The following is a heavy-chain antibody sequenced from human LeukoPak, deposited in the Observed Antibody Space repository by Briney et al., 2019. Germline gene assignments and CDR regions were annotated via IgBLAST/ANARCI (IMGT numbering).Heavy chain of an antibody. J-gene: IGHJ4*02. CDR1: GYTFTGYY. CDR3: ARDTAAAGNFDY. Sequence: ASVKVSCKASGYTFTGYYMHWVRQAPGQGLEWMGWINPNSGGTNYAQKFQGRVTMTRDTSISTAYMELSRLRSDDTAVYYCARDTAAAGNFDYWGQGTLVTVSS. CDR2: INPNSGGT. D-gene: IGHD6-13*01. V-gene: IGHV1-2*02.